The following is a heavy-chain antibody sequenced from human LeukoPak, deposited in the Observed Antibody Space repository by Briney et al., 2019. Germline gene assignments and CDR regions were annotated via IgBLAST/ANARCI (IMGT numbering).Heavy chain of an antibody. V-gene: IGHV4-4*07. CDR1: GGSISSYY. CDR3: ARVQTLNYYYGMDV. J-gene: IGHJ6*02. D-gene: IGHD4-11*01. Sequence: SETLSLTCTVSGGSISSYYWSWIRQPAGKGLEWIGRIYTSGSTNYNPSLKSRVTMSVDTSKNQFSLKLSSATAADTAVYYCARVQTLNYYYGMDVWGQGTTVTVSS. CDR2: IYTSGST.